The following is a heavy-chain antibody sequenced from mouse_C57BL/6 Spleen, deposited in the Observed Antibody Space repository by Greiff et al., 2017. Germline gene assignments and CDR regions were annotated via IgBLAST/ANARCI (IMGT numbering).Heavy chain of an antibody. D-gene: IGHD1-1*01. V-gene: IGHV1-55*01. CDR1: GYTFTSYW. CDR2: IYPGSGST. J-gene: IGHJ1*03. CDR3: AREGPYYGSSYGYFDV. Sequence: QVQLQQPGAELVKPGASVKMSCKASGYTFTSYWITWVKQRPGQGLEWVGDIYPGSGSTNYNEKFKSKATLTVDTSSSTAYMQLSSLTSEDSAVYYCAREGPYYGSSYGYFDVWGTGTTVTVSS.